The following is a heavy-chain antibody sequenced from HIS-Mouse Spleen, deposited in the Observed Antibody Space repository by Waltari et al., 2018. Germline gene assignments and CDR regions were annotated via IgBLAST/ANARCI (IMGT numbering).Heavy chain of an antibody. D-gene: IGHD6-13*01. V-gene: IGHV4-34*01. CDR3: ARGAGYSSSWYGYYYYGMDV. CDR1: GGSFSGYY. CDR2: INHSGST. Sequence: QVQLQQWGAGLLKPSETLSLTCAVSGGSFSGYYCSWIRRPQGKGREWLGEINHSGSTNYNPSLKSRVTISVDTSKNQFSLKLSSVTAADTAVYYCARGAGYSSSWYGYYYYGMDVWGQGTTVTVSS. J-gene: IGHJ6*02.